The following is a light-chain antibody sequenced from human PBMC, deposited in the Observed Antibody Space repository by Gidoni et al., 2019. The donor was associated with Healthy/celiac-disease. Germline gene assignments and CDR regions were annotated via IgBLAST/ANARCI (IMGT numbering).Light chain of an antibody. Sequence: SSELTPDPAVSVAFGPTVRSTCQGDSLRSYYARWYQRKPGQAPVLVIYGKNNRPPGIPDRFSGSSSGNTAALTITGTQAEDEADYYCNSRDSSGNHLYVVFGGGTKLTVL. CDR2: GKN. CDR3: NSRDSSGNHLYVV. V-gene: IGLV3-19*01. J-gene: IGLJ2*01. CDR1: SLRSYY.